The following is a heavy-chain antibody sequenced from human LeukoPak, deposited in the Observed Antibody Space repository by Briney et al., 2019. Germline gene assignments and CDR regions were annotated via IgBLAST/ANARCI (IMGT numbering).Heavy chain of an antibody. J-gene: IGHJ5*02. CDR1: GGSISSSSYY. CDR3: ARDLFDSSSWGWFDP. Sequence: SETLSLTCTVSGGSISSSSYYWGWIRQPPGKGLEWIGSIYYSGSTYYNPSLKSRVTISVDTSKNQFSLKLSSVTAADTAVYYCARDLFDSSSWGWFDPWGQGTLVTVSS. V-gene: IGHV4-39*07. CDR2: IYYSGST. D-gene: IGHD6-13*01.